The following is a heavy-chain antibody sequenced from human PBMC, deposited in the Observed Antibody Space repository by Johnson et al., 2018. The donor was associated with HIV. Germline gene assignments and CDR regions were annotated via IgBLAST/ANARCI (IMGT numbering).Heavy chain of an antibody. V-gene: IGHV3-30*02. J-gene: IGHJ3*02. CDR3: GKDRAVAGKGHDAFDI. D-gene: IGHD6-19*01. Sequence: QVQLVESGGGVVQPGGSLRLSCAASGFTFSSYGMHWVRQAPGKGLEWVAFIRDDGSNKYYADSVKGRFTISRDTLKNTLYLQMNSLRAEDTAVYYSGKDRAVAGKGHDAFDIWGQGTMVTVSS. CDR2: IRDDGSNK. CDR1: GFTFSSYG.